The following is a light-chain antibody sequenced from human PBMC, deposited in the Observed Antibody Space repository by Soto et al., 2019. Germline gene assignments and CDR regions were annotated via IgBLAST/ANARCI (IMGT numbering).Light chain of an antibody. CDR2: GAS. J-gene: IGKJ1*01. CDR3: QQYGSLSWT. CDR1: QTVDSNY. V-gene: IGKV3-20*01. Sequence: EIVLTQSPGTLSLSPGERATLSCRASQTVDSNYLAWYQQKPGQAPRIIIFGASGRATGIPDRFRGSGSGTDFTLTISRLEPEDFAVYYCQQYGSLSWTFGQGTKVEIK.